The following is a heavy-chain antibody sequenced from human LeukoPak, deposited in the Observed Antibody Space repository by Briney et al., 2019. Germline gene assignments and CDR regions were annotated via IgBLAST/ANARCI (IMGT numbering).Heavy chain of an antibody. J-gene: IGHJ4*02. CDR2: ISYDGSNK. CDR1: GFTFSSYA. V-gene: IGHV3-30*04. CDR3: AKDIVIYYDSSGYNYGLGDY. Sequence: GGSLRLSRAASGFTFSSYAMHWVRQAPGKGLEWVAVISYDGSNKYYADSVKGRFTISRDNSKNTLYLQMNSLRAEDTAVYYCAKDIVIYYDSSGYNYGLGDYWGQGTLVTVSS. D-gene: IGHD3-22*01.